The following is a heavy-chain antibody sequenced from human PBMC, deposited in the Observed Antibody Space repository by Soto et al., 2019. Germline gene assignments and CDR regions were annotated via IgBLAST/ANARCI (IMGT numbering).Heavy chain of an antibody. CDR3: ARGWQQLAYGMDV. CDR2: IWYDGSNK. D-gene: IGHD6-13*01. V-gene: IGHV3-33*01. J-gene: IGHJ6*02. CDR1: GFTFSSYG. Sequence: PGGSLRLSCAASGFTFSSYGMHWVRQAPGKGLEWVAVIWYDGSNKYYADSVKGRFTISRDNSKNTLYLQMNSLRAEDTAVYYCARGWQQLAYGMDVWGQGTTVTAP.